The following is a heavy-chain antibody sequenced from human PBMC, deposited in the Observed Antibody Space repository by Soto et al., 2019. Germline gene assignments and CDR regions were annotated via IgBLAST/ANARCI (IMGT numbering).Heavy chain of an antibody. CDR1: GGSISSYY. D-gene: IGHD6-19*01. J-gene: IGHJ4*02. V-gene: IGHV4-59*01. CDR3: ARGKGSGWYFDY. CDR2: IYYSGST. Sequence: SETLSLTCTVSGGSISSYYWSWIRQPPGKGLEWIGYIYYSGSTNYNPSLKSRVTISVDTSKNQFSLKLSSVTAADTAVYYCARGKGSGWYFDYWGQGTLVTVSS.